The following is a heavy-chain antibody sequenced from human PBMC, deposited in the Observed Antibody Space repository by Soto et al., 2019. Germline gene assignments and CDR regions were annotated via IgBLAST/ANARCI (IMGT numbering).Heavy chain of an antibody. CDR2: ISYDGSNK. J-gene: IGHJ4*02. D-gene: IGHD6-19*01. V-gene: IGHV3-30*18. CDR1: GFTFSSYG. Sequence: GGSLRLSCAASGFTFSSYGMHWVRQAPGKGLEWVAVISYDGSNKYYADSVKGRFTISRDNSKNTLYLQMNSLRAEDTAVYYCAKTLPGGWYYFDYWGQGTLVTVSS. CDR3: AKTLPGGWYYFDY.